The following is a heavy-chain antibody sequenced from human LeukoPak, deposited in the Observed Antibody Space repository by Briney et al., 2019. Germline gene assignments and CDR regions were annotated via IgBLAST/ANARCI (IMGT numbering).Heavy chain of an antibody. Sequence: SVKVSCKASGGTFSSYAISWVRQAPGQGLEWMGGIIPIFGTANYAQKFQGRVTITADESTSTAYMELSSLRSEDTAVYYCARDESNWNDEDAFDIWGQGTMVTVSS. J-gene: IGHJ3*02. V-gene: IGHV1-69*13. CDR1: GGTFSSYA. D-gene: IGHD1-20*01. CDR2: IIPIFGTA. CDR3: ARDESNWNDEDAFDI.